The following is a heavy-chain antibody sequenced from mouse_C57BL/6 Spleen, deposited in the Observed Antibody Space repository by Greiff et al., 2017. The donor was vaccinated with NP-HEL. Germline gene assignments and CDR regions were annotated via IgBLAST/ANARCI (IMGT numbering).Heavy chain of an antibody. V-gene: IGHV1-42*01. CDR3: ARETGADY. Sequence: VHVKQSGPELVKPGASVKISCKASGYSFTGYYMNWVKQSPEKSLEWIGEINPSTGGTTYNQKFKAKATLTVDKSSSTAYMQLKSLTSEDSAVYYCARETGADYWGQGTTLTVSS. D-gene: IGHD4-1*01. CDR1: GYSFTGYY. J-gene: IGHJ2*01. CDR2: INPSTGGT.